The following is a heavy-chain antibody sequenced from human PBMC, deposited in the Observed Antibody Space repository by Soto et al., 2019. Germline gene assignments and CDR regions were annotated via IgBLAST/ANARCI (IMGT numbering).Heavy chain of an antibody. Sequence: PGGSLRLSCAASGFTFSSYSMNWVRQAPGKGLEWVSSISTTSSFIYYADSVKGRFTISRDNAKSSLYLQMNSLRAEDTAVYYCARGVVITIFGVVTVNSAFDIWGQGTMVTVSS. J-gene: IGHJ3*02. CDR1: GFTFSSYS. CDR3: ARGVVITIFGVVTVNSAFDI. V-gene: IGHV3-21*04. CDR2: ISTTSSFI. D-gene: IGHD3-3*01.